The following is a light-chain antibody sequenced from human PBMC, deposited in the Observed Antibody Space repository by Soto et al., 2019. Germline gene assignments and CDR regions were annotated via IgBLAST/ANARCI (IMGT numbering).Light chain of an antibody. CDR3: AQIYTAQWT. Sequence: DIQVTQSPSSLPASLGDRVTITCWASKNIKNYLIWYQQKPGKAPKLLIYGASTLKTGVPSRFSGSGSGTDFTFTIGSLQPDDFATYYCAQIYTAQWTFGQGTRVDLK. CDR1: KNIKNY. CDR2: GAS. V-gene: IGKV1-39*01. J-gene: IGKJ1*01.